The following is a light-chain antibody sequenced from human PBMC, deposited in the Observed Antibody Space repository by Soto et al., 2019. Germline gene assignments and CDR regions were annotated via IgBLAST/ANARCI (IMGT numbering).Light chain of an antibody. J-gene: IGKJ1*01. Sequence: DLVMTQSPLSLPVTPGEPASISCRSSQSLLHINGYKYLDWYLQKPGQSPQVLIYLGSNRASGVPDRFSGSGSGTDFTLKISRVEAEDVGVYYCMQALQPPWTFGQGTKVEIK. CDR1: QSLLHINGYKY. CDR3: MQALQPPWT. CDR2: LGS. V-gene: IGKV2-28*01.